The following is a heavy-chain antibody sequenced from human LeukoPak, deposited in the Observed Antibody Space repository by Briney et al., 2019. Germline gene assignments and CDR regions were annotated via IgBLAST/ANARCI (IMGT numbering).Heavy chain of an antibody. CDR3: ARAESPYYLAAGNY. V-gene: IGHV1-18*01. Sequence: GASVKVSCKASGHTFTSYGISWVRQAPGQGLEWMGWISAYNGNTNYAQKLQGRVTMTTDTSTSTAYMELRSLRSDDTAVYYCARAESPYYLAAGNYWGQGTLVTVSS. J-gene: IGHJ4*02. D-gene: IGHD6-13*01. CDR1: GHTFTSYG. CDR2: ISAYNGNT.